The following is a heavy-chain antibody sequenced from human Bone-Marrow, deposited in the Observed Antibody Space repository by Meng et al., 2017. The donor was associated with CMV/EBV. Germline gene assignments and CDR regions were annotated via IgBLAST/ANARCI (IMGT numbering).Heavy chain of an antibody. Sequence: ASVKVSCKASGGTFSSYTITWVRQAPGQGLEWMGWISAYNGNTNYAQKLQGRVTMTTDTSTSTAYMELRSLRSDDTAVYYCARTGQWELLGGRAFDPWGQGTLVTVSS. CDR2: ISAYNGNT. J-gene: IGHJ5*02. CDR1: GGTFSSYT. CDR3: ARTGQWELLGGRAFDP. D-gene: IGHD1-26*01. V-gene: IGHV1-18*01.